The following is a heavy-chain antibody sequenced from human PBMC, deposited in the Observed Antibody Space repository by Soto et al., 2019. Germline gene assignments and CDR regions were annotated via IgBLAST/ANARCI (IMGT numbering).Heavy chain of an antibody. CDR3: ARGPRRFDASEYSSSSNDMYYYGMDV. D-gene: IGHD6-6*01. CDR1: GGSISSGGYY. V-gene: IGHV4-31*03. CDR2: IYYSGST. Sequence: PSETLSLTCTVSGGSISSGGYYWSWIRQHPGKGLEWIGYIYYSGSTYYNPSLKSRVTISVDTSKNQFSLKLSSVTAADTAVYYCARGPRRFDASEYSSSSNDMYYYGMDVWGQGTTVTVSS. J-gene: IGHJ6*02.